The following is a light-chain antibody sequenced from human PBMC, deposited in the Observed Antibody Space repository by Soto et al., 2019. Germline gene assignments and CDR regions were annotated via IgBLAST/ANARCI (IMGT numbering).Light chain of an antibody. Sequence: EIVLTQSPGTLSLSPGERATLSCRASQSISSSYLAWYQQKPGQAPRLLVYGASSRATGIPDRFSGSGSGTDFTLPISRLEPEDFAAYYCQQYGSSRFTFGPGTKVDI. V-gene: IGKV3-20*01. CDR3: QQYGSSRFT. J-gene: IGKJ3*01. CDR2: GAS. CDR1: QSISSSY.